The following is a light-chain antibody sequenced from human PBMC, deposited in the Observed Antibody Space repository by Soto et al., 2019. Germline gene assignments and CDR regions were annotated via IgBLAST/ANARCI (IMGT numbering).Light chain of an antibody. Sequence: EIVLTQSPGTLSLSPGERATLSCRASQSVTGNYVAWHQQKPGQAPRLLIYEADTRATGISDRFSAGGSGTDFTLTISRLEPEDFALYYCQQYGSPPPTFGGGPQVEIK. V-gene: IGKV3-20*01. J-gene: IGKJ4*01. CDR2: EAD. CDR3: QQYGSPPPT. CDR1: QSVTGNY.